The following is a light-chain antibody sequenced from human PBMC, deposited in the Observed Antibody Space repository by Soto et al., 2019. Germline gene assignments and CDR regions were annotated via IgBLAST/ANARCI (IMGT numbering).Light chain of an antibody. Sequence: QSVLTQSPSASASLGASVKLTCTLSSGLSNYAIAWHQQQPEKGPRFLMKLNSDGSHSKGDGIPDRLSGSSSGAERYLTISSLQSEDEADYYCQTWGTGILVFGGGTKVTVL. CDR3: QTWGTGILV. CDR1: SGLSNYA. J-gene: IGLJ2*01. CDR2: LNSDGSH. V-gene: IGLV4-69*02.